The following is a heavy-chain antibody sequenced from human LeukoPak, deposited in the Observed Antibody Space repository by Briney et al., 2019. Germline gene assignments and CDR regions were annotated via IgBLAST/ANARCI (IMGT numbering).Heavy chain of an antibody. Sequence: SETLSLTCTVSGGSISSYYWSWIRQPPGKGLEWIGYIYYSGSTNYNPSLKSRVTISVDTSKNQLSLKLSSVTAADTAVYYCARLSDDYGDYVHYFDYWGQGTLVTVSS. J-gene: IGHJ4*02. CDR3: ARLSDDYGDYVHYFDY. CDR1: GGSISSYY. CDR2: IYYSGST. D-gene: IGHD4-17*01. V-gene: IGHV4-59*08.